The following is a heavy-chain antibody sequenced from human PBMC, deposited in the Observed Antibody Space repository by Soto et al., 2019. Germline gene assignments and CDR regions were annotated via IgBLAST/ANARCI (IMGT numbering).Heavy chain of an antibody. J-gene: IGHJ4*02. D-gene: IGHD3-16*01. CDR2: ISSSRAYI. CDR1: GFTFGSFT. Sequence: EVHLVDAGGGLVKPGESLTLSCAASGFTFGSFTLNWVRQAPGKGLEWFSSISSSRAYIYYAESVKGRFTISRDNARSILYLQMTSLRRDDTAVYFCARDGLTFGGDWGQGTLVAVSS. CDR3: ARDGLTFGGD. V-gene: IGHV3-21*06.